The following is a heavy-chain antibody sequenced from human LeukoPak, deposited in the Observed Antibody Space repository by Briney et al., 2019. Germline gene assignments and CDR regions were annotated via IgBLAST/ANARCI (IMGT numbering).Heavy chain of an antibody. D-gene: IGHD7-27*01. CDR1: GFTFSNYA. CDR2: ISNSGREI. CDR3: GRGHWGLDY. Sequence: GGSLRLSCAASGFTFSNYAMTWVRQAPGKGLEWVSYISNSGREINYADSVKGRFTISRDNAMSSLYLQMSSLRVEDTAVYYCGRGHWGLDYWGQGTLVTVSS. J-gene: IGHJ4*02. V-gene: IGHV3-21*05.